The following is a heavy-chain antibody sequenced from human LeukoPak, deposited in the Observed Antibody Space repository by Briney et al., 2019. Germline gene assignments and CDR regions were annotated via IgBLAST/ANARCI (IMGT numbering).Heavy chain of an antibody. J-gene: IGHJ4*02. Sequence: GGSLRLSCAVSGFTVSSNYMSWVRQAPGKGLEWVSGIYGGDSTYYADSVKGRFTISRDNSKNTLYLQMNSLRAEDTAVYYCASESPLYYDGNSGFWGQGTLVTVPS. V-gene: IGHV3-53*01. D-gene: IGHD4-23*01. CDR1: GFTVSSNY. CDR2: IYGGDST. CDR3: ASESPLYYDGNSGF.